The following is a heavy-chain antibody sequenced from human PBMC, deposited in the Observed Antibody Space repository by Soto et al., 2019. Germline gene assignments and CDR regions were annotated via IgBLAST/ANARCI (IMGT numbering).Heavy chain of an antibody. J-gene: IGHJ4*02. CDR2: IWYDGSNK. CDR1: VFTFSSYG. Sequence: PGGSLRLSCASSVFTFSSYGMHCVRHSPGKWLEWVAVIWYDGSNKYYADSVKGRFTISRDNSKNTLYLQMNSLRAEDTAVYYCARDWGGRLSVNETEYYFEYWGQATLVSVSS. CDR3: ARDWGGRLSVNETEYYFEY. D-gene: IGHD2-21*01. V-gene: IGHV3-33*01.